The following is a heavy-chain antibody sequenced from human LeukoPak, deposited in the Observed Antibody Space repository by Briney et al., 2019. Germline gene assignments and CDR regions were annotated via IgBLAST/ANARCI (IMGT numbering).Heavy chain of an antibody. CDR1: GGSISSSSYY. D-gene: IGHD3-10*01. CDR2: IYYSGST. V-gene: IGHV4-39*07. CDR3: VRTMVRGVIDY. Sequence: PSETLSLTCTVSGGSISSSSYYWGWICQPPRKGLEWIGSIYYSGSTYYDPSLKSRVTISVDTSKNQFSLKLSSVTAADTAVYYCVRTMVRGVIDYWGQGTLVTVSS. J-gene: IGHJ4*02.